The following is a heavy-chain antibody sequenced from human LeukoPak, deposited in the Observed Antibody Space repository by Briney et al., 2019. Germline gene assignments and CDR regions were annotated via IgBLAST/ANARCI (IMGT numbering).Heavy chain of an antibody. CDR1: GGSFSRSF. CDR2: IYYSAST. CDR3: ARTGSTVTMLYPFDH. Sequence: PSETLSLTCTVPGGSFSRSFWTWIRQPPGKGLEWIGYIYYSASTNYNPSLKSRVSISVDTSKNQFSLKLSSATAADTAVYYCARTGSTVTMLYPFDHWGQGTLVTVSS. J-gene: IGHJ4*02. V-gene: IGHV4-59*01. D-gene: IGHD4-17*01.